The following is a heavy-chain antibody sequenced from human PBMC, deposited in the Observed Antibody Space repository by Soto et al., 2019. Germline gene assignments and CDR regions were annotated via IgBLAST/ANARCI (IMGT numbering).Heavy chain of an antibody. D-gene: IGHD2-15*01. CDR2: IIPILGIA. CDR3: ARDRYCSGGSCSESSDY. Sequence: SVKVSCKASGGTFSSYTISCVRPAPGQGLEWMGRIIPILGIANYAQKFQGRVTITADKSTSTAYMELSSLRSEDTAVYYCARDRYCSGGSCSESSDYWGQGTLVTVSS. J-gene: IGHJ4*02. CDR1: GGTFSSYT. V-gene: IGHV1-69*04.